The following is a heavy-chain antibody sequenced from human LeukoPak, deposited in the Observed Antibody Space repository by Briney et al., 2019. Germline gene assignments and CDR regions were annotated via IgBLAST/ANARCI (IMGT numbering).Heavy chain of an antibody. CDR1: GFTFSSYS. J-gene: IGHJ5*02. CDR3: AKDYRFGELLSNWFDP. D-gene: IGHD3-10*01. CDR2: ISSSSYI. Sequence: PGGSLRLSCAASGFTFSSYSMNWVRQAPGKGLEWVSSISSSSYIYYADSVKGRFTISRDNAKNSLYLQMNSLRAEDTALYYCAKDYRFGELLSNWFDPWGQGTLVTVSS. V-gene: IGHV3-21*04.